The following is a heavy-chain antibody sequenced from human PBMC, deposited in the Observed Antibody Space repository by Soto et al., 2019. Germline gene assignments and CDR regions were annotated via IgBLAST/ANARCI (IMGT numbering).Heavy chain of an antibody. CDR2: IYYRGST. J-gene: IGHJ4*02. Sequence: QVALQEAGPGLVKPSPTLSLPLPVSGGSLSRGDYYRDLIRQPPRKGLEWIGYIYYRGSTYYNPSLKSRVTISVDTSKNQFSLKLSSVTAADTAVYYCARDHLADSSSWPHYWGQGTLVTVSS. CDR3: ARDHLADSSSWPHY. V-gene: IGHV4-30-4*01. CDR1: GGSLSRGDYY. D-gene: IGHD6-13*01.